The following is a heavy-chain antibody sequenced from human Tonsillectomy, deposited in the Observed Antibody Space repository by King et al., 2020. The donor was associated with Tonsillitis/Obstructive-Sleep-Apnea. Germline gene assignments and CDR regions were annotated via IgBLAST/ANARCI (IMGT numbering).Heavy chain of an antibody. CDR3: AKDRWCYDILTGCPFDY. Sequence: VQLVESGGGLVQPGGSLRLSCAASGFTFSSYAMSWVRQAPGKGLEWVSAISGSGGSTYYADSVKGRFTISRDNSKNTLYLQMNSLRAEDTAVYYCAKDRWCYDILTGCPFDYWGQGTLVTVSS. V-gene: IGHV3-23*04. J-gene: IGHJ4*02. D-gene: IGHD3-9*01. CDR2: ISGSGGST. CDR1: GFTFSSYA.